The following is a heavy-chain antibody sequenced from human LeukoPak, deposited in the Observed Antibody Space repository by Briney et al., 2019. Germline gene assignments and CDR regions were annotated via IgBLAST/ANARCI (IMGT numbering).Heavy chain of an antibody. CDR2: ISSSSSYI. Sequence: GGSLRLSCAASGFTFSSYAMSWVRQAPGKGLEWVSAISSSSSYIYYADSAKGRFTISRDNAKNSLYLQMNSLRAEDTAVYYCARDVSAIRDAFDIWGQGTMVTVSS. CDR3: ARDVSAIRDAFDI. D-gene: IGHD2-2*02. CDR1: GFTFSSYA. J-gene: IGHJ3*02. V-gene: IGHV3-21*01.